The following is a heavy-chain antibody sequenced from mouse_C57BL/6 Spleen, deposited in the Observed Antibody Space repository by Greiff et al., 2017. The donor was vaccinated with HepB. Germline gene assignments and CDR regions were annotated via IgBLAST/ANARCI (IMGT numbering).Heavy chain of an antibody. V-gene: IGHV14-2*01. J-gene: IGHJ1*03. D-gene: IGHD2-2*01. CDR2: IDPEDGET. CDR1: GFNIKDYY. Sequence: VQLQQSGAELVKPGASVKLSCTASGFNIKDYYMHWVKQRTEQGLEWIGRIDPEDGETKYAPKFQGKATVTADTASNTAYLQLSSLASEDTAVYYCAFYYGYDDWYFDVGGTGTTVTVTS. CDR3: AFYYGYDDWYFDV.